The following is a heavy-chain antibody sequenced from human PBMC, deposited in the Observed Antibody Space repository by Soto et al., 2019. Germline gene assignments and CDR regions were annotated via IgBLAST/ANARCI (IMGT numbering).Heavy chain of an antibody. Sequence: PGASLRLSCAASGFTFSSYSMNWVRQAPGKGLEWVSYISSSSSTIYYADSVKGRFTISRDNAKNSLYLQMNSLRDEDTAVYYCARDPPFLSGSHDAFDIWGQGTMVTVSS. D-gene: IGHD1-26*01. CDR3: ARDPPFLSGSHDAFDI. CDR2: ISSSSSTI. V-gene: IGHV3-48*02. J-gene: IGHJ3*02. CDR1: GFTFSSYS.